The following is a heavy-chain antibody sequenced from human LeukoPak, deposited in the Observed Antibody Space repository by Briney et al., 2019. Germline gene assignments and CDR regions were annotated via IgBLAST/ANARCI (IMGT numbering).Heavy chain of an antibody. Sequence: SETLSLTCAVYGGSFSGYYWSWIRQPPGKGLEWIGEINHSGSTNYNPSLKSRVTISVDTSKSQFSLKLSSVTAADTAVYYCARGRRGFAYYYYMDVWGKGTTVTVSS. D-gene: IGHD5-12*01. CDR1: GGSFSGYY. J-gene: IGHJ6*03. CDR3: ARGRRGFAYYYYMDV. CDR2: INHSGST. V-gene: IGHV4-34*01.